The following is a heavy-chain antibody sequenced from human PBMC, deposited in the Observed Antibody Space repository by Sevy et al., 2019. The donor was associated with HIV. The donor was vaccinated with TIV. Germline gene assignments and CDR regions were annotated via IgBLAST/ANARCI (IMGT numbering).Heavy chain of an antibody. CDR1: GGTFSSYA. CDR2: IIPIFGTA. D-gene: IGHD6-13*01. V-gene: IGHV1-69*13. CDR3: ASNSKFATAARSSYYYGMDV. J-gene: IGHJ6*02. Sequence: ASVKVSCKASGGTFSSYAISWVRQAPGQGLEWMGGIIPIFGTANYAQKFQGRVTITADESTGTAYMELSSLRSEDTAVYYCASNSKFATAARSSYYYGMDVWGQGTTVTVSS.